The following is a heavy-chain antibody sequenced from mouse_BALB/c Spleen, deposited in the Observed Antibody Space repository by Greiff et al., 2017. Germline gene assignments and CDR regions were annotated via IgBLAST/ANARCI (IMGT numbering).Heavy chain of an antibody. CDR3: ARDKGPYYFDY. V-gene: IGHV5-6-3*01. Sequence: EVQGVESGGGLVQPGGSLKLSCAASGFTFSSYGMSWVRQTPDKRLELVATINSNGGSTYYPDSVKGRYTISRDKAKNTLYLQMSNLKSEDTAIYYCARDKGPYYFDYWGQGTTLTVSA. CDR2: INSNGGST. J-gene: IGHJ2*01. D-gene: IGHD1-3*01. CDR1: GFTFSSYG.